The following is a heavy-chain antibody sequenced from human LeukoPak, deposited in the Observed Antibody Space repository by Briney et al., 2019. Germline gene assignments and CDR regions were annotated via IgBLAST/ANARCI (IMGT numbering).Heavy chain of an antibody. J-gene: IGHJ6*02. V-gene: IGHV3-30*02. CDR3: AKDLEYCSGGSCWYYYYGMDV. CDR1: GFTFSSYG. CDR2: IRYDGSNK. D-gene: IGHD2-15*01. Sequence: PGGSLRLSCAASGFTFSSYGMHSVRQAPGKGLEWVAFIRYDGSNKYYADSVKGRFTISRDNSKNTLYLQMNSLRAEDTAVYYCAKDLEYCSGGSCWYYYYGMDVWGQGTTVTVSS.